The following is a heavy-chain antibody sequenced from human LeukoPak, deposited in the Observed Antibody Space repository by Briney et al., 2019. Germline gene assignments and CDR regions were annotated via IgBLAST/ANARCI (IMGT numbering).Heavy chain of an antibody. J-gene: IGHJ4*02. D-gene: IGHD3-3*01. Sequence: GGSLRLSRAVSGFTFSSYAMHWVRQAPGKGLEYVSAISSNGGSTYYADSVKGRFTISRDNSKNTLYLQMSSLRAEDTAVYYCVKDPVTYDFWSGYYGYFDYWGQGTLVTVSS. CDR2: ISSNGGST. CDR3: VKDPVTYDFWSGYYGYFDY. CDR1: GFTFSSYA. V-gene: IGHV3-64D*06.